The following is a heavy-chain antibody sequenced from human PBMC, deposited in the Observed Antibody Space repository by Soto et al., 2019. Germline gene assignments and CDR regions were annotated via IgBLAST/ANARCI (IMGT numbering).Heavy chain of an antibody. V-gene: IGHV1-2*04. D-gene: IGHD6-19*01. CDR2: INPNSGGT. CDR1: GYTFTGYY. CDR3: ARGSRIAVAYPAHYYYGMDV. J-gene: IGHJ6*02. Sequence: ASVKVSCKASGYTFTGYYMHWVRQAPGQGLEWMGWINPNSGGTNYAQKFQGWVTMTRDTSISTAYMELSRLRSDDTAVYYCARGSRIAVAYPAHYYYGMDVWGQGTTVTVSS.